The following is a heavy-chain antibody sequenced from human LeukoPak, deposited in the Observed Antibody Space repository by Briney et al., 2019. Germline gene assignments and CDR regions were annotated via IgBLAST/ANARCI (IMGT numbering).Heavy chain of an antibody. J-gene: IGHJ6*02. CDR1: GFAFSTYV. Sequence: GGSLRLSCVASGFAFSTYVMSWVRQAPGKGLEWVSAISGSGDTTHYADSVKGRFTISRDNSKNTLYLQMGSLRAEDMAVYYCARCLYSGAYYYYYGMDVWGRGTTVTVSS. CDR2: ISGSGDTT. CDR3: ARCLYSGAYYYYYGMDV. V-gene: IGHV3-23*01. D-gene: IGHD1-26*01.